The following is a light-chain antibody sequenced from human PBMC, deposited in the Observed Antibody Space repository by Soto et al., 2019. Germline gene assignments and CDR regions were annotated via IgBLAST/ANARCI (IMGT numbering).Light chain of an antibody. Sequence: IGLKQYPGSLSLSRGGIATLSCRARQSVSSSFLAWYQQKPGQGPRLLIHGASFRATGIPDRFSGGGSGTDFTLTISRLEPEDFAVYCCPQYGISPGPFGQG. CDR2: GAS. CDR3: PQYGISPGP. CDR1: QSVSSSF. V-gene: IGKV3-20*01. J-gene: IGKJ1*01.